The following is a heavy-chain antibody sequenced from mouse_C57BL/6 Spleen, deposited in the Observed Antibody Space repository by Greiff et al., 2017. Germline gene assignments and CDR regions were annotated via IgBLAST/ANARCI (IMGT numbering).Heavy chain of an antibody. J-gene: IGHJ2*01. CDR3: AIITPFGY. V-gene: IGHV5-17*01. Sequence: EVKLVESGGGLVKPGGSLKLSCAASGFTFSDYGMHWARQAPEKGLEWVAYISRGSRTIYYADTVKGLFTISRDNAKNTLFLQMTSLRSEDTAMYYCAIITPFGYWGQGTTLTVSS. CDR1: GFTFSDYG. CDR2: ISRGSRTI. D-gene: IGHD1-1*01.